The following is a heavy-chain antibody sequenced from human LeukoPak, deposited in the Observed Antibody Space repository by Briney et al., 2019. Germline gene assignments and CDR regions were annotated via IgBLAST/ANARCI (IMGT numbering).Heavy chain of an antibody. CDR1: GNTFIVYW. J-gene: IGHJ6*02. CDR2: INTGNGNT. D-gene: IGHD4-17*01. V-gene: IGHV1-3*04. Sequence: ASVNVSCKASGNTFIVYWIHWVRQAPRQSPEWMGWINTGNGNTKSSQKFQDRVTLTRDTSASTGYMELNSLRSEDTAVYYCARDKSYGVTTSRYYYYGMDVWGQGTTVTVSS. CDR3: ARDKSYGVTTSRYYYYGMDV.